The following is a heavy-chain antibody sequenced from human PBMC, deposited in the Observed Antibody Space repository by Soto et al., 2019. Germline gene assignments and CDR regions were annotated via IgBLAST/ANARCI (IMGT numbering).Heavy chain of an antibody. J-gene: IGHJ4*02. CDR3: ARPHSGYDGYSY. V-gene: IGHV1-46*03. D-gene: IGHD5-12*01. CDR1: GYTFTRYY. CDR2: INPSGGST. Sequence: QVQLVQSGAEVKKPGASVKVSCKASGYTFTRYYIHWVRQAPGQGLEWMGIINPSGGSTSYAQKFQGRVTMTRDTSTSTVYMEVSSLRSEDTAVYYCARPHSGYDGYSYWGQGTLVTVSS.